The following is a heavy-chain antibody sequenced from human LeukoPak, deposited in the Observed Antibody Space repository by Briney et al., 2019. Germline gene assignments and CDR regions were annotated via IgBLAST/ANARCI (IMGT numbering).Heavy chain of an antibody. CDR1: GFTFSSYS. CDR2: TSSSSSYI. CDR3: ARVHWTDGAFDI. Sequence: GGSLRLSCAASGFTFSSYSMNWVRQAPGKGLEWVSSTSSSSSYIYYADSVKGRFTISRDNAKNSLYLQMNSLRAEDTAVYYCARVHWTDGAFDIWGQGTMVTVSS. V-gene: IGHV3-21*01. J-gene: IGHJ3*02. D-gene: IGHD3/OR15-3a*01.